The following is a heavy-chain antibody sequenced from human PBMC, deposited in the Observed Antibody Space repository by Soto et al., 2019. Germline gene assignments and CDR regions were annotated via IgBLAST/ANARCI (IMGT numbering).Heavy chain of an antibody. V-gene: IGHV6-1*01. J-gene: IGHJ6*03. D-gene: IGHD4-4*01. CDR2: TYYRSKWYN. CDR3: ARGVPDTVTPSWVYYYYMDV. CDR1: GDSVSSNSAA. Sequence: SQTLSLTCAISGDSVSSNSAAWNWIRQSRSRGLEWLGRTYYRSKWYNDYAVSVKSRITINPDTSKNQFSLQLNSVTPEDTAVYYCARGVPDTVTPSWVYYYYMDVWGKGTTVTVSS.